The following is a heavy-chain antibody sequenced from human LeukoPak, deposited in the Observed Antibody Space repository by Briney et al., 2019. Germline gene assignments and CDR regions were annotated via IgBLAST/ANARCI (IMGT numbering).Heavy chain of an antibody. Sequence: SETLSLTCAVYGGSFSPYYWSWIRQSPDKGLEWIGEINHSRSTNYNPSLKSRVTISADTSQTQFSLELSSAPAADTAVYYCARTTEGYCSRTSCYGFSYSYYMDVWGKGTTVTISS. D-gene: IGHD2-2*01. J-gene: IGHJ6*03. CDR2: INHSRST. CDR3: ARTTEGYCSRTSCYGFSYSYYMDV. CDR1: GGSFSPYY. V-gene: IGHV4-34*01.